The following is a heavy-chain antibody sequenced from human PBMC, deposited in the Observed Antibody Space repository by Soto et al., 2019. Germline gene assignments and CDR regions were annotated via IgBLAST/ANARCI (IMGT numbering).Heavy chain of an antibody. J-gene: IGHJ6*02. V-gene: IGHV3-73*01. Sequence: GGSLRLSCEASGYPFSGSVMHWVRQAPGKGLEWVGRIRSKANSYATAYCPSVRGRFTISREDSKNTAYLQMNSLKTEDTAVYYCTRNLGAKWGMDVWGQGTTVTISS. CDR2: IRSKANSYAT. D-gene: IGHD1-26*01. CDR3: TRNLGAKWGMDV. CDR1: GYPFSGSV.